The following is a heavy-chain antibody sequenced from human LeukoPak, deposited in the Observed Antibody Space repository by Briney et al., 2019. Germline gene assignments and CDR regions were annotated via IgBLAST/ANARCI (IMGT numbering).Heavy chain of an antibody. D-gene: IGHD3-3*01. V-gene: IGHV1-18*01. Sequence: GASVKVSCKASGGTFSSYAISWVRQAPGQGLEWMGWISAYNGNTNYAQKLQGRVTMTTDTSTSTAYMELRGLRSDDTAVYYCARDGEYYYYYGMDVWGQGTTVTVSS. CDR3: ARDGEYYYYYGMDV. CDR2: ISAYNGNT. CDR1: GGTFSSYA. J-gene: IGHJ6*02.